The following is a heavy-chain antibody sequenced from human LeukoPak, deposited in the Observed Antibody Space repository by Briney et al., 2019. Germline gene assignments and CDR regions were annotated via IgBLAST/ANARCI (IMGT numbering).Heavy chain of an antibody. V-gene: IGHV4-59*01. CDR1: GGSTSSYY. CDR3: ARVGYGYYFDY. CDR2: IYYSGST. J-gene: IGHJ4*02. D-gene: IGHD5-18*01. Sequence: PSETLSLTCTVSGGSTSSYYGNCIRQPPGRGREWIGNIYYSGSTNYNPSLKSRVTISVDTSKNQFSLKLSSVTAADTAVYYCARVGYGYYFDYWGQGTLVTVSS.